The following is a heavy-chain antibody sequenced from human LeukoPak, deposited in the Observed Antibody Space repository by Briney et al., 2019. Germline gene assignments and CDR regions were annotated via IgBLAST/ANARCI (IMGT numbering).Heavy chain of an antibody. CDR3: ARDLSGSGSYNWFDP. CDR2: ISSSSSYI. Sequence: GGSLRLSCAASGFTFSSYSMNWVRQAPGKGLEWVSSISSSSSYIYYADSVKGRFTISRDNSKNTLYLQMNSLRAEDTAVYYCARDLSGSGSYNWFDPWGQGTLVTVSS. CDR1: GFTFSSYS. J-gene: IGHJ5*02. D-gene: IGHD6-25*01. V-gene: IGHV3-21*04.